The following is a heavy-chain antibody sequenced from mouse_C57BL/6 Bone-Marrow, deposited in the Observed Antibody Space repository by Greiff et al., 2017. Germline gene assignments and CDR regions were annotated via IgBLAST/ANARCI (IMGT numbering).Heavy chain of an antibody. V-gene: IGHV5-6*01. Sequence: EVQLQESGGDLVKPGGSLKLSCAASGFTFSSYGMSWVRQTPDKRLEWVATISSGGSYTYYPDSVKGRFIISRDNAKNTLYLQMRSLKSGDTAMXHCGRHVPYSYGNSYGGPWCAYWGQGTLVTVSA. CDR2: ISSGGSYT. CDR1: GFTFSSYG. CDR3: GRHVPYSYGNSYGGPWCAY. D-gene: IGHD1-1*01. J-gene: IGHJ3*01.